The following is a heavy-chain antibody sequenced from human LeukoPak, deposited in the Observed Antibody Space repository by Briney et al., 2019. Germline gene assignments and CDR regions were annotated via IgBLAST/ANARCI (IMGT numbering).Heavy chain of an antibody. V-gene: IGHV1-2*02. CDR1: GYTFTDYY. Sequence: ASVKISCKVSGYTFTDYYMHWVQQAPGKGLEWMGCINTDSGGTYYAQNFQGRAIMTRDTSISTGYMELSSLRSDDTAVYYCARDRAGKTVTHLIDYWGQGTLVTVSS. CDR2: INTDSGGT. J-gene: IGHJ4*02. CDR3: ARDRAGKTVTHLIDY. D-gene: IGHD4-17*01.